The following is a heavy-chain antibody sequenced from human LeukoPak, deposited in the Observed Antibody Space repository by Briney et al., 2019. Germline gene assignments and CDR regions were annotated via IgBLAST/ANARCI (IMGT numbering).Heavy chain of an antibody. CDR1: GFTFDDYG. J-gene: IGHJ4*02. CDR3: ARHYYGSGSLFDY. D-gene: IGHD3-10*01. CDR2: INWNGGST. Sequence: GGSLRLPCAASGFTFDDYGMSWVRQAPGKGLEWVSGINWNGGSTVHADSVKGRFTISRDNAKNCLYLQMNSLRAEDTALYYCARHYYGSGSLFDYWGQGTLVTVSS. V-gene: IGHV3-20*04.